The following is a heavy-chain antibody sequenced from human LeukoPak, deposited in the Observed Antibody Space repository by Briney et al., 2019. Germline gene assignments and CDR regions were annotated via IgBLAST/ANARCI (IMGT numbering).Heavy chain of an antibody. CDR3: ERDIKDFDWFEGYGMDV. CDR2: ISAYNGNT. Sequence: ASVNVSCKASGYTFTSYVISWARQAPGQGLEWMGWISAYNGNTNYAQTLQGRVTMTTDTSTSTAYMELRSLRSDDTAVYYCERDIKDFDWFEGYGMDVWGKGTTVTVSS. D-gene: IGHD3-9*01. CDR1: GYTFTSYV. V-gene: IGHV1-18*04. J-gene: IGHJ6*04.